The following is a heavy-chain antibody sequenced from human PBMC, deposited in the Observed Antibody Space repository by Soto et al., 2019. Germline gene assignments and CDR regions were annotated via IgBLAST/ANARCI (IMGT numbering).Heavy chain of an antibody. D-gene: IGHD6-6*01. CDR2: IYYSGST. Sequence: SETLSLTCTVSGGSISSGDYYWSWIRQPPGKGLEWIGYIYYSGSTYYNPSLKSRVTISVDTSKNQFSLKLSSVTAADTAVYYCARDGLLYSGIAARPDSYFDLWGRGTLVTVSS. V-gene: IGHV4-30-4*01. J-gene: IGHJ2*01. CDR1: GGSISSGDYY. CDR3: ARDGLLYSGIAARPDSYFDL.